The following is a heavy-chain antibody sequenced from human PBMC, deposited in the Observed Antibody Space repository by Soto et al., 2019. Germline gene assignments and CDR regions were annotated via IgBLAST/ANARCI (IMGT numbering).Heavy chain of an antibody. Sequence: GGSLRLSCAASGFTFISYSMNWVRQAPGKGLEWVPSISSSSSYIYYADSVKGRFTISRDNAKNSLYLQMNSLRAEDTAVYYCARDYERTRGPLDYWGQGTLVTVSS. D-gene: IGHD3-3*01. CDR2: ISSSSSYI. J-gene: IGHJ4*02. CDR3: ARDYERTRGPLDY. V-gene: IGHV3-21*01. CDR1: GFTFISYS.